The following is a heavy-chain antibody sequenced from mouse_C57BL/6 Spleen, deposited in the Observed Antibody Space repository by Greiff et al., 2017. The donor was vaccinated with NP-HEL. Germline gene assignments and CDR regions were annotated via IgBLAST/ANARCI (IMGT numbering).Heavy chain of an antibody. CDR1: GYTFTSYW. J-gene: IGHJ2*01. CDR2: IDPSDSET. Sequence: VQLQQPGAELVRPGSSVKLSCKASGYTFTSYWMHWVKQRPIQGLEWIGNIDPSDSETHYNQKFKDKATLTVDKSSSTAYMQLSSLTSEDSAVYYCARSPITTVVATDYFDYWGQGTTLTVSS. V-gene: IGHV1-52*01. D-gene: IGHD1-1*01. CDR3: ARSPITTVVATDYFDY.